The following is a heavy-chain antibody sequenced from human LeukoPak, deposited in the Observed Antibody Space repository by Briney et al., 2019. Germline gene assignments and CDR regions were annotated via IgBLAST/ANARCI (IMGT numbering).Heavy chain of an antibody. V-gene: IGHV3-21*01. CDR3: ARSYYDFWRDPMGWAEYFQH. CDR1: GFTFSSYS. J-gene: IGHJ1*01. D-gene: IGHD3-3*01. Sequence: PGGSLRLSCAASGFTFSSYSMNWVRQAPGKGLEWVSSISSSSSYIYYADSVKGRFTISRDNAKNSLYLQMNSLRAEDTAVYYCARSYYDFWRDPMGWAEYFQHWGQGTLVTVSS. CDR2: ISSSSSYI.